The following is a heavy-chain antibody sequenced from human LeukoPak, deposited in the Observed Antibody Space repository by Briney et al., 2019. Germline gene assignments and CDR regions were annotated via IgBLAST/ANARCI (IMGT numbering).Heavy chain of an antibody. CDR2: ISGSGSST. J-gene: IGHJ4*02. CDR1: GFTFGTYA. CDR3: AKRGYDSGGYYGYFDY. Sequence: QPGGSPRLSCAASGFTFGTYAMAWVRQATGKGLEWVSVISGSGSSTYYADSVKGRFTISRDNSKNTLYLQMNSLRAEDTAAYYCAKRGYDSGGYYGYFDYWGQGILVTVSS. V-gene: IGHV3-23*01. D-gene: IGHD3-22*01.